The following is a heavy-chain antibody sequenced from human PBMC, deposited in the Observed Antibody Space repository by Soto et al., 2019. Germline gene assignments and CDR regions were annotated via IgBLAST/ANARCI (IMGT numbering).Heavy chain of an antibody. CDR2: ISAYNGNT. Sequence: ASVKVSCKASGYTFTSYGISGVRQAPGQGLEWMGWISAYNGNTNYAQKLQGGVTMTTDTSTSTAYMELRSLRSDDTAVYYCARGASTQLWSYFDYWGQGTLVTVSS. D-gene: IGHD5-18*01. V-gene: IGHV1-18*01. J-gene: IGHJ4*02. CDR3: ARGASTQLWSYFDY. CDR1: GYTFTSYG.